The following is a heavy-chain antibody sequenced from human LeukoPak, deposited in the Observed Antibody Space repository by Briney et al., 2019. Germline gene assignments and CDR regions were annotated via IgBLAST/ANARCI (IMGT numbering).Heavy chain of an antibody. J-gene: IGHJ4*02. D-gene: IGHD2-21*01. CDR3: AKRGVVIRVILVGFHREAYYFDY. Sequence: GGSLRLSCAVSGLTLSNYGMSWVRQAPGKGREWVAGISGSGGSTNYADSVKGRFTISRDNPTNTLFLQMNSLRAEDTAVYFCAKRGVVIRVILVGFHREAYYFDYWGQGALVTVSS. CDR2: ISGSGGST. V-gene: IGHV3-23*01. CDR1: GLTLSNYG.